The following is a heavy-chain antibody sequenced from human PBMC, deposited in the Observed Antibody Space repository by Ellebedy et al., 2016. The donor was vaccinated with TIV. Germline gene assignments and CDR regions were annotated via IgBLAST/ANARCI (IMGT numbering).Heavy chain of an antibody. CDR3: AKSVGGYEDY. J-gene: IGHJ4*02. CDR1: GFTFSSYA. D-gene: IGHD5-12*01. V-gene: IGHV3-23*01. Sequence: GESLKISCAASGFTFSSYAMSWDRQAPGTGLEWVSAISGSGGSTYYADSVKGRFTISRDNSKNTLYLQMNSLRAEDTAVYYCAKSVGGYEDYWGQGTLVTVSS. CDR2: ISGSGGST.